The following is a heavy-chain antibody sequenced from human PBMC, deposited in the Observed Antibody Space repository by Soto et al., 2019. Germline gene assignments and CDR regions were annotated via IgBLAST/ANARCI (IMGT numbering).Heavy chain of an antibody. CDR2: IIPIFGTA. CDR1: GGTFSSYA. Sequence: SVKVSCTASGGTFSSYAISWVRQAPGQGLEWMGGIIPIFGTANYAQKFQGRVTITADESTSTAYMELSSLRSEDTAVYYCAREDSSGYYGFDYWGQGTLVTVSS. V-gene: IGHV1-69*13. J-gene: IGHJ4*02. D-gene: IGHD3-22*01. CDR3: AREDSSGYYGFDY.